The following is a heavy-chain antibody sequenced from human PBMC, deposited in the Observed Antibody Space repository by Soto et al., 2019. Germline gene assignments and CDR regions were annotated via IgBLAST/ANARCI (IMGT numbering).Heavy chain of an antibody. D-gene: IGHD4-17*01. V-gene: IGHV3-30*18. J-gene: IGHJ3*02. Sequence: QVQLVESGGGVVQPGRSLRLSCAASGFTISSYGMHWVRQAPGKGLEWVAVISYDGSNKYYADSVKGRFTISRDNSKNTLYLQMNSLRAEDTAVYYCAKVGDGDSGHAFDIWGQGTMVTVSS. CDR2: ISYDGSNK. CDR3: AKVGDGDSGHAFDI. CDR1: GFTISSYG.